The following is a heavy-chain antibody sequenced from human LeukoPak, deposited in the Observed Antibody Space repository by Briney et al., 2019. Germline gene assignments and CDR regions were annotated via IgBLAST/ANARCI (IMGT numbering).Heavy chain of an antibody. J-gene: IGHJ3*02. CDR2: IYTSGST. V-gene: IGHV4-4*07. CDR1: GGSISSYY. D-gene: IGHD3-9*01. Sequence: PSETPSLTCTVSGGSISSYYWSWIRQPAGKGLEWIGRIYTSGSTNYNPSLKSRVTMSVDTSKNQFSLKLSSVTAADTAVYYCARGYDILTGYSDDAFDIWGQGTMVTVSS. CDR3: ARGYDILTGYSDDAFDI.